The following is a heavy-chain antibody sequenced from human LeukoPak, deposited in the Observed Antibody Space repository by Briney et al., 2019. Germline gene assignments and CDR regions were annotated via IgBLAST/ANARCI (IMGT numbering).Heavy chain of an antibody. CDR1: GFTFSNYA. CDR2: ISGSGGST. Sequence: GGSLRLSCAASGFTFSNYAMNWVRQAPGKGLEWVSAISGSGGSTFYADSVKGRFTISRDISKNTLYLQMNNLRPEDTAVYYCARRGGFFDSSGFFDSWGQGTLVTVSS. J-gene: IGHJ4*02. CDR3: ARRGGFFDSSGFFDS. D-gene: IGHD3-22*01. V-gene: IGHV3-23*01.